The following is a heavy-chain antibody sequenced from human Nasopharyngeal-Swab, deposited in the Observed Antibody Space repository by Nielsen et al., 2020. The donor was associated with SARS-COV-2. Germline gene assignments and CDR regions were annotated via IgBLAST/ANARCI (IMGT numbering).Heavy chain of an antibody. CDR1: GFTFDTFA. CDR2: VSAIGST. J-gene: IGHJ4*02. Sequence: GGSLRLSCAASGFTFDTFAVSWVRQAPGKGPEWVSLVSAIGSTYYADPVKGRFTISVDTSKSTLYLQMNSLRVEDTALYYCAKNRWGGTGWFEIDYWGQGALVTVSS. CDR3: AKNRWGGTGWFEIDY. V-gene: IGHV3-23*01. D-gene: IGHD6-19*01.